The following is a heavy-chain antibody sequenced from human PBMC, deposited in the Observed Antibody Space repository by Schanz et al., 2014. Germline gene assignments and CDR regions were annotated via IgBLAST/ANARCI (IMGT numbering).Heavy chain of an antibody. J-gene: IGHJ4*02. D-gene: IGHD2-21*01. CDR2: FDPKKGEA. CDR1: GSIFSKLL. CDR3: ATGPHIVVDLGY. V-gene: IGHV1-24*01. Sequence: QVQLVQSAPEVKKPGASVKVSCKVSGSIFSKLLMHWVRQGPAKGLEWMGGFDPKKGEAIYAQKFQGRVTMTEDTSTATAYMELRRLTSEETAVYYCATGPHIVVDLGYWGQGTLVTVSS.